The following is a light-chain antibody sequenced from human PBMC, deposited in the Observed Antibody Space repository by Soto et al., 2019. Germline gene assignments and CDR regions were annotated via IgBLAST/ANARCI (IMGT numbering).Light chain of an antibody. CDR1: QGISSW. CDR2: DAS. J-gene: IGKJ5*01. V-gene: IGKV1-33*01. Sequence: DIQMTQSPSSVSASVGDRVTITCRASQGISSWLAWYQQKPGKAPKLLIYDASNLETGAPSRFSGSGSGTDFTFTISSLQPEDIATYYCQQYDNLITFGQGTRREIK. CDR3: QQYDNLIT.